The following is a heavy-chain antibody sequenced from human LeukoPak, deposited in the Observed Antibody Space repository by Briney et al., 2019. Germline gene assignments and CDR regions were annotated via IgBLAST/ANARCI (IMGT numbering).Heavy chain of an antibody. CDR3: AKDPLGVAGDHTGIFDY. J-gene: IGHJ4*02. CDR2: IWYDGSNK. D-gene: IGHD2-15*01. Sequence: GGSLRLSCAASGFTFSSYGMHWVRQAPGKGLEWVAVIWYDGSNKYYADSVKGRFTISRDNSKNTLYLQMNSLRAEDTAVYYCAKDPLGVAGDHTGIFDYWGQGTLVTVSS. V-gene: IGHV3-33*06. CDR1: GFTFSSYG.